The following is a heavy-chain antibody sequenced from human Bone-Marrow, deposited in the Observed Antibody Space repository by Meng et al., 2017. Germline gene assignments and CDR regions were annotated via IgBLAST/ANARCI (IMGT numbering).Heavy chain of an antibody. V-gene: IGHV4-4*02. CDR1: GGSISSSNW. J-gene: IGHJ4*02. CDR2: IYHSGST. Sequence: QVQLQESGPGLAKPSGTLSLTCAVSGGSISSSNWWSWVRQPPGKGLEWIGEIYHSGSTNYNPSLKSRVTISVDKSKNNLSLKLSSVTAADSAVYYCARGPTTMAHDFDYWGQGTLVTVFS. D-gene: IGHD4-11*01. CDR3: ARGPTTMAHDFDY.